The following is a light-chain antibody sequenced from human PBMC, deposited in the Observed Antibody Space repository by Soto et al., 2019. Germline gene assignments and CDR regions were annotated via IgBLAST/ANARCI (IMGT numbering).Light chain of an antibody. Sequence: EIVLTQSPGTLSLSPGERATLSCRASQRVSSSYLAWYQQKPGQAPRLLIYGASSRATGIPDRFSGSGSGTDFTLTISRLEPEGFAVYYCQQYGSSPQTFGQGKKVEI. CDR2: GAS. CDR3: QQYGSSPQT. J-gene: IGKJ1*01. CDR1: QRVSSSY. V-gene: IGKV3-20*01.